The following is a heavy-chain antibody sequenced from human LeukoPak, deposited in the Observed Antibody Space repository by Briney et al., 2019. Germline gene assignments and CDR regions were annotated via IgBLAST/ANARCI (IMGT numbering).Heavy chain of an antibody. CDR3: ARSLGYCSSTSCYYFDY. V-gene: IGHV4-30-2*01. J-gene: IGHJ4*02. D-gene: IGHD2-2*01. Sequence: PSQTLSLTCTVSGGSISSGGYYWSWIRQPPGKGLEWIGYIYHSGSTYYNPSLKSRVTISVDRSKNQFSLKLSSVTAADTAVYYCARSLGYCSSTSCYYFDYWGQGTLVTVFS. CDR2: IYHSGST. CDR1: GGSISSGGYY.